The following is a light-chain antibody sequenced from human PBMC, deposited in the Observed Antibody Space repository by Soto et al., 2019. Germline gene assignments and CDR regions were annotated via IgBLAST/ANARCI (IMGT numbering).Light chain of an antibody. V-gene: IGKV3-20*01. CDR2: GAS. CDR3: QQYGSSGT. CDR1: QSVSSN. J-gene: IGKJ1*01. Sequence: VLTQSPATLSVSPGERATLSCRASQSVSSNLAWYQQKPGQAPRLLIYGASVRATGVPDRFSGSGSGTDFTLTISRLEPEDFAVYYCQQYGSSGTFGQGTKVDIK.